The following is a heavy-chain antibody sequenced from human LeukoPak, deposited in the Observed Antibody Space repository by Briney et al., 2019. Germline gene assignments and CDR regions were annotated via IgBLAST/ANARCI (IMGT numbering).Heavy chain of an antibody. Sequence: PSETLSLTCTVSGGSISSYYWSRIRQPPGKGLEWIGYIYYSGSTNYNPSLKSRVTISVDTSKNQFSLKLSSVTAADTAVYYCARGLTYYYDSSGYPYFDYWGQGTLVTVSS. J-gene: IGHJ4*02. CDR2: IYYSGST. V-gene: IGHV4-59*01. D-gene: IGHD3-22*01. CDR3: ARGLTYYYDSSGYPYFDY. CDR1: GGSISSYY.